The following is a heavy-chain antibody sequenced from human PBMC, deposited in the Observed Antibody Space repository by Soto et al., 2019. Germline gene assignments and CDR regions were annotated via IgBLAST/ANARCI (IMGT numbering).Heavy chain of an antibody. V-gene: IGHV3-21*01. J-gene: IGHJ5*02. CDR2: ISSNSAYI. D-gene: IGHD6-13*01. Sequence: GGSLRLSCAASGFTFRSFTMNWVRQAPGKRLEWVSTISSNSAYIYYTDALRGRFTISRDNAKNSLHLQMNSLRAEDTAVYYCTRDASRDSSARGWFDPWGPGTLVTVSS. CDR3: TRDASRDSSARGWFDP. CDR1: GFTFRSFT.